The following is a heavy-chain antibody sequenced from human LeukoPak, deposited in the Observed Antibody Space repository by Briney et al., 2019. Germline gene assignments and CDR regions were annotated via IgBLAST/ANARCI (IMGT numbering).Heavy chain of an antibody. CDR1: GYTFTSYD. CDR2: MNPNSGNT. CDR3: ASVRYCSSTSCHTHFDY. V-gene: IGHV1-8*01. D-gene: IGHD2-2*02. Sequence: ASVKVSCKASGYTFTSYDINWVRQATGQGLEWMGWMNPNSGNTGYAQKFQGRVTMTRNTSISTAYMELSSLRSEDTAVYYCASVRYCSSTSCHTHFDYRGQGTLVTVS. J-gene: IGHJ4*02.